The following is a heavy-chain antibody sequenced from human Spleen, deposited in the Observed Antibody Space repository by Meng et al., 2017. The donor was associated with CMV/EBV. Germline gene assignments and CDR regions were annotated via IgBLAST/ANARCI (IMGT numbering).Heavy chain of an antibody. V-gene: IGHV4-59*01. Sequence: TVSSGSISSYYWSWIRQPPGKGLEWIGYIYYSGSTNYNPSLKSRVTISVDTSKNQFSLKLSSVTAADTAVYYCAREHSSGWLYYFDYWGQGTLVTVSS. CDR2: IYYSGST. CDR3: AREHSSGWLYYFDY. CDR1: SGSISSYY. D-gene: IGHD6-19*01. J-gene: IGHJ4*02.